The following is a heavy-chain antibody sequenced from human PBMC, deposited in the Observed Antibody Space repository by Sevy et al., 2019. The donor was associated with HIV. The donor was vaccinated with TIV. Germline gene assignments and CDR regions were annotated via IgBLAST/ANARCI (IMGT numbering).Heavy chain of an antibody. Sequence: GGSLRRSCAASGFTFDDYAMHWVRQAPGKGLEWVSGISWNSGSIGYADSVKGRFTISRDNAKNSLYLQMNSLRAEDTAVYYCAKDIGYQLPYCYYGMDVWGQGTTVTVSS. D-gene: IGHD2-2*01. CDR3: AKDIGYQLPYCYYGMDV. J-gene: IGHJ6*02. CDR2: ISWNSGSI. V-gene: IGHV3-9*01. CDR1: GFTFDDYA.